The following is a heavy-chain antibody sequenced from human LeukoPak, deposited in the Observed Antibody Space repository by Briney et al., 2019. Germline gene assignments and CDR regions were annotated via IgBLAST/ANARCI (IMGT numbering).Heavy chain of an antibody. Sequence: PSETLSLTCTVSGDSISNYYWSWIRQSPGKGLEWIGYIYYAGSTNYNPSLKSRVTMSVDTSKNQFSVSLTSVTAADTAVYYCARPVPSRLGWFDPWGQGTLVTVSS. CDR2: IYYAGST. CDR1: GDSISNYY. V-gene: IGHV4-59*01. J-gene: IGHJ5*02. D-gene: IGHD1-1*01. CDR3: ARPVPSRLGWFDP.